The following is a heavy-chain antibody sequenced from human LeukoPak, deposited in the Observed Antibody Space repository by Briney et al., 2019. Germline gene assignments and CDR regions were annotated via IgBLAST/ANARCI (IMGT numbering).Heavy chain of an antibody. CDR1: GLTFSNYA. D-gene: IGHD5-18*01. CDR2: ISYDGSNK. CDR3: ARARVDIAMFTWLNWYFDL. V-gene: IGHV3-30-3*01. Sequence: GGSLRLSCAASGLTFSNYAINWVRQAPGKGLEWVAVISYDGSNKYYADSVKGRFTISRDNSKNALYLQMNSLRAEDTAVYYCARARVDIAMFTWLNWYFDLWGRGTRVTVSS. J-gene: IGHJ2*01.